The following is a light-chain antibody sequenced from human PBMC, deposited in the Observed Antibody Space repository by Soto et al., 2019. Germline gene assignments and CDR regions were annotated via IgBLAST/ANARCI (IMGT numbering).Light chain of an antibody. J-gene: IGLJ2*01. CDR3: GTWDSSLSAVV. CDR2: EAS. V-gene: IGLV2-23*01. CDR1: SSDVGSYTL. Sequence: QSALTQPASVSGSPGQSITISCTGTSSDVGSYTLVSWYQQHPGKAPKLMIFEASKRPSGVSHRFSGSKSGNTASLTISGLQTEDEAHYYCGTWDSSLSAVVFGGGTKVTVL.